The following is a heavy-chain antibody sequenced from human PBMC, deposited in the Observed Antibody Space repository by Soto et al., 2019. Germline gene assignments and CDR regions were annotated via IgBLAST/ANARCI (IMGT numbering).Heavy chain of an antibody. CDR3: AKGGLYGSGSYYNDGNYYYSGMDV. V-gene: IGHV3-23*01. CDR2: LSGSGGST. Sequence: PGGSLRLSCAASGFTFSSYAMTWVRQAPGKGLEWVSSLSGSGGSTYYADSVKGRFTISRDNSKNTLYLQMTSLRAADTAVYYCAKGGLYGSGSYYNDGNYYYSGMDVCGQGATVTVYS. D-gene: IGHD3-10*01. CDR1: GFTFSSYA. J-gene: IGHJ6*02.